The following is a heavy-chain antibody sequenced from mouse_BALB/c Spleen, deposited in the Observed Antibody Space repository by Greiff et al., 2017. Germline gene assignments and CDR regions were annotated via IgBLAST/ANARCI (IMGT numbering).Heavy chain of an antibody. D-gene: IGHD1-1*01. CDR2: IRSKSNNYAT. CDR1: GFTFNTYA. J-gene: IGHJ2*01. CDR3: ERQNYGSSTFDY. V-gene: IGHV10-1*02. Sequence: EVQLVESGGGLVQPKGSLKLSCAASGFTFNTYAMNWVRQAPGKGLEWVARIRSKSNNYATYYADSVKDRFTISRDDSQSMLYLQMNNLKTEDTAMYYCERQNYGSSTFDYWGQGTTLTVSS.